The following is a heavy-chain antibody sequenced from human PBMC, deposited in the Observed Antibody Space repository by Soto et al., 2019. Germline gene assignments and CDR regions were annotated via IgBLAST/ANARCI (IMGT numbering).Heavy chain of an antibody. CDR1: GGSISSSSYY. D-gene: IGHD2-15*01. Sequence: SETLSLTCTVSGGSISSSSYYWGWIRQPPGKGLEWIGSIYYSGSTYYNPSLKSRVTISVDTSKNQFSLKLSSVTAADTAVYYCARDPYCSGGSCYDGDYWGQGTLVTVSS. CDR3: ARDPYCSGGSCYDGDY. V-gene: IGHV4-39*02. CDR2: IYYSGST. J-gene: IGHJ4*02.